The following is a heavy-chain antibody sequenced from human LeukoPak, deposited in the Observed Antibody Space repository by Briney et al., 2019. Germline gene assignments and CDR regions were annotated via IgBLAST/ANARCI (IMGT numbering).Heavy chain of an antibody. V-gene: IGHV3-7*01. CDR3: ASKYYDTSGYQDYFYYMDV. Sequence: GGSLRLSCAASGFRFSNCWMSWVRQAPGKGLEWVANIKEDGSEKYYVDSVKGRFTISRDNAKNSLFLQMHSLRAEDTAVYYCASKYYDTSGYQDYFYYMDVWGKGTTVTVSS. J-gene: IGHJ6*03. CDR1: GFRFSNCW. CDR2: IKEDGSEK. D-gene: IGHD3-22*01.